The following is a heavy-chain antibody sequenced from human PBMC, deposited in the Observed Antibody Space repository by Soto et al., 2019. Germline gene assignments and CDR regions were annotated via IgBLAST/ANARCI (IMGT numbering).Heavy chain of an antibody. CDR2: INAGNGNT. CDR1: GYTFTSYA. D-gene: IGHD3-10*01. CDR3: ARGDYGSGSYYPPPAFAI. J-gene: IGHJ3*02. Sequence: ASVKVSCKASGYTFTSYAMHWVRQAPGQRLEWMGWINAGNGNTKYSQKFQGRVTITRDTSASTAYMELSSLRSEDTAVYYCARGDYGSGSYYPPPAFAIWGQGPMVTVSS. V-gene: IGHV1-3*01.